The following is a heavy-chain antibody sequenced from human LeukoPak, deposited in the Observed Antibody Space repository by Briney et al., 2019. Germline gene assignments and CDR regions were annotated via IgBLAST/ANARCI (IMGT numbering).Heavy chain of an antibody. D-gene: IGHD4-17*01. J-gene: IGHJ4*02. V-gene: IGHV4-31*03. CDR1: GGSISSGGYY. CDR2: IYYSGST. CDR3: ARERVDGDYDDSLDY. Sequence: PSQTLSLTCTVSGGSISSGGYYWSWIRQHPGKGLEWIGYIYYSGSTYYNPSLKSRVTISVDTSKNQFSLKLGSVTAADTAVYYCARERVDGDYDDSLDYWGQGTLVTVSS.